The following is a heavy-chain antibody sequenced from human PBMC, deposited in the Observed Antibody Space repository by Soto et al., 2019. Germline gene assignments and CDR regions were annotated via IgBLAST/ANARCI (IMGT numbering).Heavy chain of an antibody. CDR1: GFTFSKTW. CDR3: TTSPGYFDY. J-gene: IGHJ4*02. Sequence: PGGSLRLSCVASGFTFSKTWMSWVRQTPGKGLEWVGRLKSKSEGETRDFAAPVKGRFTISRDDSRNTLYLQMNSLRAEDTGIYYCTTSPGYFDYWGQGTLVTVSS. V-gene: IGHV3-15*01. CDR2: LKSKSEGETR.